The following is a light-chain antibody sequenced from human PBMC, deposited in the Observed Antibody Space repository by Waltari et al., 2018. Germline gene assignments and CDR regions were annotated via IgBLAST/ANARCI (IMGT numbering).Light chain of an antibody. CDR3: QHYLRLPVT. CDR2: HAS. V-gene: IGKV3-20*01. J-gene: IGKJ1*01. Sequence: EIVLTQSPGTVSLSPGEGATLSCRASQSVNGALAWYQQKPGQAPRLLIYHASNRATGMPERFRGSGSGTDFSLTISRLEPEDFAVYYCQHYLRLPVTFGQGTKVEI. CDR1: QSVNGA.